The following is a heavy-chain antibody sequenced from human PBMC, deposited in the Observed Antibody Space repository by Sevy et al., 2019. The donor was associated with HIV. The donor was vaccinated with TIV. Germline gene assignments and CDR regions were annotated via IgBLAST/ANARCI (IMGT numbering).Heavy chain of an antibody. D-gene: IGHD3-3*01. V-gene: IGHV1-2*02. CDR3: ARESYDFWTGPVDYDYGMDV. CDR1: GYTFTDTGYY. Sequence: ASVKVSCKASGYTFTDTGYYVHWVRQAPGQGLEWMGWINPKSGATNYAQKFQGRVTMTRDTSVNTANMELSRLGSDDTAVYYCARESYDFWTGPVDYDYGMDVWGQGTTVTVSS. CDR2: INPKSGAT. J-gene: IGHJ6*02.